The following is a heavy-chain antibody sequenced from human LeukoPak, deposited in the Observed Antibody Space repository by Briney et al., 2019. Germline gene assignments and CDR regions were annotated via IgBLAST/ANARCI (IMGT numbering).Heavy chain of an antibody. D-gene: IGHD1/OR15-1a*01. CDR2: INHSGST. CDR3: ARYDRPPDRTK. V-gene: IGHV4-34*01. Sequence: SETLSLTCTVSGGSISSYYWSWIRQPPGKGLEWIGEINHSGSTNYNPSLKSRVTISVDTSKNQFSLKLSSVTAADTAVYYCARYDRPPDRTKWGQGTLVTVSS. CDR1: GGSISSYY. J-gene: IGHJ4*02.